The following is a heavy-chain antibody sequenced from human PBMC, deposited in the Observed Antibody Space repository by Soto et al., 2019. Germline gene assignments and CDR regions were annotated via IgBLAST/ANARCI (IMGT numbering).Heavy chain of an antibody. D-gene: IGHD6-13*01. Sequence: SETLSLTCTVSGGSIRNTIYYWGWIRQPPGKGLEWIGTIYYNGSIAYNPSLKSRVTLSVDTSKNQFSLKLSSVTAADTAVYYCARGKYSSSWYLYWGQGTLVTVSS. V-gene: IGHV4-39*01. J-gene: IGHJ4*02. CDR2: IYYNGSI. CDR1: GGSIRNTIYY. CDR3: ARGKYSSSWYLY.